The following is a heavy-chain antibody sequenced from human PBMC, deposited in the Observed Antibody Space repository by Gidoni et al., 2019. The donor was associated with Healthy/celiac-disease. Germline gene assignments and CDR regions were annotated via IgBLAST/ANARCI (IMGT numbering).Heavy chain of an antibody. CDR1: EFTFSSYA. CDR2: ISGSGGST. D-gene: IGHD3-3*01. CDR3: AKDGVIWSFDY. Sequence: EVQPLESGGGWVQPGGYLRLSCAAAEFTFSSYAMRWVRQAPGKGLEWVSAISGSGGSTYYADSVKGRFTISRDNYKNTLYLQMNSLRAEDTAVYYCAKDGVIWSFDYWGQGTLVTVSS. V-gene: IGHV3-23*01. J-gene: IGHJ4*02.